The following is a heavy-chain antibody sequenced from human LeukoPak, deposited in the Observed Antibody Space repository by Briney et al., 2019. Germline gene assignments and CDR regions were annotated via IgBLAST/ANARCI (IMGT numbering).Heavy chain of an antibody. CDR2: IYYSGNT. V-gene: IGHV4-59*08. Sequence: SETLSLTCTVSGGSISSYYWSWIRQSPGQGLEWIGYIYYSGNTNYNPSLKSRVTISVDTSKNQFSLKLSSVTAADTAVYYCARHMGLGYTYFYPYFDYWGQGTLVTVSS. CDR3: ARHMGLGYTYFYPYFDY. CDR1: GGSISSYY. D-gene: IGHD1-1*01. J-gene: IGHJ4*01.